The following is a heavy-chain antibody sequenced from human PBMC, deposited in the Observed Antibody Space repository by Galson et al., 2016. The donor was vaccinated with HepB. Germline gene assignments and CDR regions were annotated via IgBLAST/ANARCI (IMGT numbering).Heavy chain of an antibody. V-gene: IGHV3-30*04. Sequence: SLRLSCAASGFTFDSYAMYWVRQTPGKGLEWMAVISHDGNNKYYADSVKGRFTISRDNFKSTVYLQANSLRTDDTGVYYCARLWHTAVSPPDYWGQGTLVTVSS. D-gene: IGHD2-2*01. CDR1: GFTFDSYA. CDR2: ISHDGNNK. CDR3: ARLWHTAVSPPDY. J-gene: IGHJ4*02.